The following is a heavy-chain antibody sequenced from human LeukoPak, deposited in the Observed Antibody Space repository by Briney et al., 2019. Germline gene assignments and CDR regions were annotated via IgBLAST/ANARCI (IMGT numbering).Heavy chain of an antibody. CDR2: INPNSGGT. J-gene: IGHJ4*02. V-gene: IGHV1-2*02. CDR1: GYTFTLYY. CDR3: ARGLGLQLWLVPDY. D-gene: IGHD5-18*01. Sequence: ASLKVSCKASGYTFTLYYMHWVRQAPGQGLEWMGWINPNSGGTNYAQKFQGRVTMTRDTSISTAYMELSRLRSDDTAVYYCARGLGLQLWLVPDYWGQGTLVTVSS.